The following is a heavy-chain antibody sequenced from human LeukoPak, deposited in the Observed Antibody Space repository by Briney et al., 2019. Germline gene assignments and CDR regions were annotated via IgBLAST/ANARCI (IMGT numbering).Heavy chain of an antibody. Sequence: SETLSLTCTVSGYSISSGYYWGWIRQPPGKGLEWIGSIYYSGSTYYNPSLKSRVTISVDTSKNQFSLKLSSVTAADTAVYYCARRITGTTSDSFDYWGQGTLVTVSS. J-gene: IGHJ4*02. CDR3: ARRITGTTSDSFDY. CDR1: GYSISSGYY. CDR2: IYYSGST. D-gene: IGHD1-20*01. V-gene: IGHV4-38-2*02.